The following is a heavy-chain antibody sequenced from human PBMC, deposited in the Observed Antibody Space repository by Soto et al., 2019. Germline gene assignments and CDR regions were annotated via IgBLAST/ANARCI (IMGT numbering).Heavy chain of an antibody. D-gene: IGHD1-26*01. V-gene: IGHV3-73*02. CDR3: TRLEWELLGAAAFDI. CDR2: IRSKANSYAT. Sequence: EVQLVESGGGLVQPGGSLKLSCAASGFTFSGSAMHWVRQASGKGLEWVGRIRSKANSYATAYAASVKGRFTISRDDSKNTAYLQMNSLTTEDTAVYYCTRLEWELLGAAAFDIWGQGTMVTVSS. CDR1: GFTFSGSA. J-gene: IGHJ3*02.